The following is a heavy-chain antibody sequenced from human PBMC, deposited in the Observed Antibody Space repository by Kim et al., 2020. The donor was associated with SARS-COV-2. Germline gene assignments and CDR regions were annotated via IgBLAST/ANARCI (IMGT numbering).Heavy chain of an antibody. J-gene: IGHJ3*01. CDR1: GFTFNSYV. V-gene: IGHV3-23*01. Sequence: GGSLRLSCAASGFTFNSYVMSWARQAPGKGLEWVSAITASVANTYYADSLKCPSTIYRDNYKNTLYLQMNSLIAEDAAVYYSAKDRHILTGYYPFDAFDFWGQGTMVTVSS. CDR2: ITASVANT. CDR3: AKDRHILTGYYPFDAFDF. D-gene: IGHD3-9*01.